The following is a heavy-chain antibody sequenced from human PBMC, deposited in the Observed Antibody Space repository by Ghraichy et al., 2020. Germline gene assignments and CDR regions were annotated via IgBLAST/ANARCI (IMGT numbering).Heavy chain of an antibody. CDR3: ARGPRIAVAGAFDI. D-gene: IGHD6-19*01. Sequence: GGSLRLSCAASGFTFSSYEMNWVRQAPGKGLEWVSYISSSGSTIYYADSVKGRFTISRDNAKNSLYLQMNSLSAEDTAVYYCARGPRIAVAGAFDIWGQGTMVTVSS. CDR2: ISSSGSTI. CDR1: GFTFSSYE. V-gene: IGHV3-48*03. J-gene: IGHJ3*02.